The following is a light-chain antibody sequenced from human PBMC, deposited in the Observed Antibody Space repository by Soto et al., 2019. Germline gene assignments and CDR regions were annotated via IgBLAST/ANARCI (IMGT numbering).Light chain of an antibody. CDR3: QHYHNWPPRT. CDR2: GAS. CDR1: QSVNSN. Sequence: VMTQSPATLSVSPGERATLSCRASQSVNSNLAWYQQKPGQAPRLLIFGASTRATGIPARFSGSGSGTEFTLTISSLQSEDFAVYYCQHYHNWPPRTFGQGTKVEI. V-gene: IGKV3-15*01. J-gene: IGKJ1*01.